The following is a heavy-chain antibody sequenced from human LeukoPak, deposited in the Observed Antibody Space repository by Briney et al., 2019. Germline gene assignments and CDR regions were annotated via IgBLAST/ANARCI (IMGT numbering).Heavy chain of an antibody. J-gene: IGHJ4*02. Sequence: GASVKVSCKASGYPFTSYNVNWVRQATGQGLEWMGWMNTNSGNTGYSQNFQGRVTMTRDTSISTAYMELSSLMSEDTAVYYCARAPLTGTTEYYFDYWGQGTLVTVSS. CDR2: MNTNSGNT. CDR1: GYPFTSYN. V-gene: IGHV1-8*01. CDR3: ARAPLTGTTEYYFDY. D-gene: IGHD1-7*01.